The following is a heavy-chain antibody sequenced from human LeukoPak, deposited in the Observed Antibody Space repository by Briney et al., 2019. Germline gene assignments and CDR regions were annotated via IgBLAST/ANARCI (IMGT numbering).Heavy chain of an antibody. D-gene: IGHD2-8*01. Sequence: SETLSLTCTVSGGSISSYYWSWIRQPPGKGLEWIGYIYYSGSTNYNPSLKSRVTISVDTSKNQFSLKLSSVTAADTAVYYCARGSPSNVVYYFDYWGQGTLVTVSS. CDR3: ARGSPSNVVYYFDY. V-gene: IGHV4-59*01. CDR2: IYYSGST. J-gene: IGHJ4*02. CDR1: GGSISSYY.